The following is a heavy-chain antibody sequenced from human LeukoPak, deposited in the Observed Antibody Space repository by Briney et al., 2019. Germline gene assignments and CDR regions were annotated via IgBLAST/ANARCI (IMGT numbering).Heavy chain of an antibody. D-gene: IGHD1-1*01. CDR1: GYTFTGYY. CDR2: INPNSGGT. V-gene: IGHV1-2*02. Sequence: ASVKVSCKASGYTFTGYYMHWVRQAPGQGLEWMGWINPNSGGTNYAQKFQGRVTMTRDMSTSTVYMELSSLRSEDTAVYYCARDRRRTDDYFDYWGQGTLVTVSS. J-gene: IGHJ4*02. CDR3: ARDRRRTDDYFDY.